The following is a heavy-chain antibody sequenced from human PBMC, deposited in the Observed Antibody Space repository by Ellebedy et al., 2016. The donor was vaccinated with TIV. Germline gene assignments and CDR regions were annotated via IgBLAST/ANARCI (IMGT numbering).Heavy chain of an antibody. CDR3: ATDGSYVDYLSPTHAFVI. D-gene: IGHD4-17*01. Sequence: RGSLRLSCVPSRFIFRSYWMTWDRQAPRKGLEWVANINQGGSERHYVDSVKGRFTISIDNAKNSLYLEMNSLRAEDTAVYYCATDGSYVDYLSPTHAFVIWGQGTMVTVSS. CDR1: RFIFRSYW. J-gene: IGHJ3*02. CDR2: INQGGSER. V-gene: IGHV3-7*01.